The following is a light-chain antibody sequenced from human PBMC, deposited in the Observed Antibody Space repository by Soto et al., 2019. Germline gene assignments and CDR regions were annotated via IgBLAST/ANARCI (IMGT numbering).Light chain of an antibody. Sequence: DIQMTQSPSSLSASVGDRVTITCRASQSISTYLNWYQHKPGKAPKVLIYAVSSLQSGVPSRFSGSGSGTDFTLTITSPQPEDSATYYCQHSYGTPRTFGQGTKVEIK. V-gene: IGKV1-39*01. CDR1: QSISTY. CDR2: AVS. CDR3: QHSYGTPRT. J-gene: IGKJ1*01.